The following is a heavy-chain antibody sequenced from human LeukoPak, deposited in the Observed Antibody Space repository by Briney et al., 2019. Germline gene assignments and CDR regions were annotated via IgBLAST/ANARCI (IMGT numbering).Heavy chain of an antibody. V-gene: IGHV3-21*01. CDR2: ISSSSSYI. Sequence: GSLRLSCAASGFTFSSYNMNWVRQAPGKGLEWVSSISSSSSYIYYADSVKGRFTISRDNAMNSLYLQMNSLRAEDTAVYYCARDPRYSGSYHGGDYWGQGTLVTVSS. CDR3: ARDPRYSGSYHGGDY. CDR1: GFTFSSYN. D-gene: IGHD1-26*01. J-gene: IGHJ4*02.